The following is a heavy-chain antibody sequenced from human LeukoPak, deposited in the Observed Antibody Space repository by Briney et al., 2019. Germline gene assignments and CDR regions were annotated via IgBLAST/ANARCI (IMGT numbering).Heavy chain of an antibody. CDR3: ARELYYYDSSGGPGERPPNNWFDP. CDR2: FDPEDGET. V-gene: IGHV1-24*01. J-gene: IGHJ5*02. CDR1: GYTLTELS. Sequence: ASVKVSCKVSGYTLTELSMHWVRQAPGKGLEWMGGFDPEDGETIYAQKFQGRVTMTEDTSTDTAYMELSSLRSEDTAVYYCARELYYYDSSGGPGERPPNNWFDPWGQGTLVTVSS. D-gene: IGHD3-22*01.